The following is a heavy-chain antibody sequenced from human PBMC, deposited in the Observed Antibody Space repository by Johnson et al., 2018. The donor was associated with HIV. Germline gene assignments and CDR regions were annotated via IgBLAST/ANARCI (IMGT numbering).Heavy chain of an antibody. V-gene: IGHV3-7*01. CDR1: GFTFSDYW. D-gene: IGHD4-17*01. J-gene: IGHJ3*02. CDR3: AREGTYEPLHRIYDYGDYPAFDI. Sequence: VQLVESEGGLVQPGGSLRLSCTASGFTFSDYWMSWVRQAPGKGLEWVANINQDGSEKFYVDSMRGRFTISRDNPKNSLYLQINSLRAEDTAVYYCAREGTYEPLHRIYDYGDYPAFDIWGRGTMVTVSS. CDR2: INQDGSEK.